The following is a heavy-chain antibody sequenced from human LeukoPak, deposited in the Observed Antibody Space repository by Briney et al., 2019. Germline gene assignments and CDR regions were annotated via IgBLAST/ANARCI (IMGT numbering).Heavy chain of an antibody. V-gene: IGHV3-23*01. CDR1: GFTFSNHG. Sequence: GGSLRLSCAASGFTFSNHGMNWVRQAPGKGLEWVSGISPSGDITYYADSVKGRFTISRDNSKNTLYLEVISLTAEDTAVYYCAKGDAWLRFGEWSQGTLVTVSS. CDR3: AKGDAWLRFGE. CDR2: ISPSGDIT. D-gene: IGHD3-10*01. J-gene: IGHJ4*02.